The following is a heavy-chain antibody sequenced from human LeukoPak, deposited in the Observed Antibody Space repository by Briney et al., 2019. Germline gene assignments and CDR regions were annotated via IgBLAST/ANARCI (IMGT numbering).Heavy chain of an antibody. Sequence: PGESLRLSCAASGFTFSDYNMRWIRQAPGKGLEWVSSISRSGSTKYYADSVKGRFTISRDNAKNSLFLQMNSLRAEDTAVYYCARVLRYCSGGNCYSDGLGYMDVWGKGTTVTISS. V-gene: IGHV3-11*01. CDR2: ISRSGSTK. D-gene: IGHD2-15*01. CDR1: GFTFSDYN. J-gene: IGHJ6*03. CDR3: ARVLRYCSGGNCYSDGLGYMDV.